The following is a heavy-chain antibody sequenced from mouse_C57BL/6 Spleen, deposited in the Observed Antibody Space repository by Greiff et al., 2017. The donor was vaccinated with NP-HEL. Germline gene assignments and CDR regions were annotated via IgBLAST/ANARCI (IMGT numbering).Heavy chain of an antibody. CDR2: IYPGDGDT. V-gene: IGHV1-80*01. D-gene: IGHD1-1*02. CDR1: GYAFSSYW. CDR3: ARSGTPGYFDV. Sequence: VKLMESGAELVKPGASVKISCKASGYAFSSYWMNWVKQRPGKGLEWIGQIYPGDGDTNYNGKFKGQATLTADKSSSTAYMQLSSLTSEDSAVYFCARSGTPGYFDVWGTGTTVTVSS. J-gene: IGHJ1*03.